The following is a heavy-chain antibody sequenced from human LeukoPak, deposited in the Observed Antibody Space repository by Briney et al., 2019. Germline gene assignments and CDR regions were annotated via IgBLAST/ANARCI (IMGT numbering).Heavy chain of an antibody. CDR3: ARDSEFFPFDY. D-gene: IGHD3-10*01. CDR1: GGSISSGGYY. J-gene: IGHJ4*02. V-gene: IGHV4-31*03. CDR2: IYHSGST. Sequence: SETLSLTCTVSGGSISSGGYYWSWIRQHPGKGLEWIGYIYHSGSTYYNPSLKSRVTISVDRSKNQFSLKLSSVTAADTAVYYCARDSEFFPFDYWGQGTLVTVSS.